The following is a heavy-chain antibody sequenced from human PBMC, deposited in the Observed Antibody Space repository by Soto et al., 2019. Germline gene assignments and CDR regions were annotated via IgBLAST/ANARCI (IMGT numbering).Heavy chain of an antibody. Sequence: GGSLRLSCAASGFTFSSYAMSWVRQAPGKGLEWVSAISGSGGSTYYADSVKGRFTISRDNSKNTLYPQMNSLRAEDTAVYYCAKEPRAVAPLGYYFDYWGQGTLVTVSS. J-gene: IGHJ4*02. V-gene: IGHV3-23*01. D-gene: IGHD6-19*01. CDR2: ISGSGGST. CDR3: AKEPRAVAPLGYYFDY. CDR1: GFTFSSYA.